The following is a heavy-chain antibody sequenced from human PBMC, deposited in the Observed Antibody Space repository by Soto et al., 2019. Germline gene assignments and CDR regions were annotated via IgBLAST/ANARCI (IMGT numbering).Heavy chain of an antibody. CDR3: ARFGGMDV. J-gene: IGHJ6*02. D-gene: IGHD3-16*01. CDR1: GFTFSSYA. V-gene: IGHV3-30-3*01. CDR2: ISYDGSNK. Sequence: QVQLVESGGGVVQPGRSLRLSCAASGFTFSSYAMHWVRQAPGKGLEWVAVISYDGSNKYYADSVKGRFTISRDNSKKTLYLQMNSLRAEDTAVYYCARFGGMDVWGQGTTVTVSS.